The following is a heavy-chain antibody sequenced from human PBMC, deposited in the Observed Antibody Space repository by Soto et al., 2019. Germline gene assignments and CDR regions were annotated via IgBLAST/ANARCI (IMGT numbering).Heavy chain of an antibody. V-gene: IGHV3-23*01. D-gene: IGHD3-10*01. CDR3: AKKVNSGPGSQYFDY. CDR1: GFTFSSYS. J-gene: IGHJ4*02. CDR2: FRSSGDGGTT. Sequence: GGSLRLSCAASGFTFSSYSMSWVRQAPGKGLEWVSGFRSSGDGGTTYYADSVKGRFTISRDNSKNTLFLQMNSLRAEDTATYYCAKKVNSGPGSQYFDYWGQGTLVTVSS.